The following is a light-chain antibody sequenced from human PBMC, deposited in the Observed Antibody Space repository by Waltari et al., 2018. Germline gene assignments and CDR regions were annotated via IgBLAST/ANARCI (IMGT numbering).Light chain of an antibody. CDR3: CSYAGSNTVL. J-gene: IGLJ2*01. V-gene: IGLV2-23*02. CDR1: SSAVGSYNL. Sequence: QSALTQPASVSGSPEQSITIPCTGTSSAVGSYNLVSWYQQHPGKAPKLMISEVNERPSVVSIRFSGSKSGNTASLTISVLQAEDEADYYCCSYAGSNTVLFGGGTKLTVL. CDR2: EVN.